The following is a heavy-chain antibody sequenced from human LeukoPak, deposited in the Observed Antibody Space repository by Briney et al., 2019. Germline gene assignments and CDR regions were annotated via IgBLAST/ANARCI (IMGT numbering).Heavy chain of an antibody. CDR1: GGSISSSSYY. V-gene: IGHV4-39*07. D-gene: IGHD5-18*01. Sequence: SETLSLTCTVSGGSISSSSYYWGWIRQPPGKGLEWIGSIYYSGSTYYNPSLKSRVTISVDTSKNQFSLKLSSVTAADTAVYYCASGRRNRIQLWFLKAFDIWGQGTMVTVSS. J-gene: IGHJ3*02. CDR2: IYYSGST. CDR3: ASGRRNRIQLWFLKAFDI.